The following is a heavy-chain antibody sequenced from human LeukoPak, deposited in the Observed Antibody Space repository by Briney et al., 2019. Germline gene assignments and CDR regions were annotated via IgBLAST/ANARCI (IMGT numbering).Heavy chain of an antibody. CDR1: GFTFSSYS. J-gene: IGHJ4*02. CDR3: ARDSNAYSSSPFDY. Sequence: PGGSLRLSCAASGFTFSSYSTNWVRQAPGKGLEWVSSISSSSSYIYYADSVKGRFTISRDNAKNSLYLQINSLRAEDTAVYYCARDSNAYSSSPFDYWGQGTLVTVSS. CDR2: ISSSSSYI. D-gene: IGHD6-6*01. V-gene: IGHV3-21*01.